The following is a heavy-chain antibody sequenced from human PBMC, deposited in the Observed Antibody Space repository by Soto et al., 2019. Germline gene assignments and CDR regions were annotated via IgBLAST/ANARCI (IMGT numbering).Heavy chain of an antibody. V-gene: IGHV3-23*01. CDR3: AFNVSLRLY. D-gene: IGHD6-6*01. J-gene: IGHJ4*02. CDR1: GFTFINYA. Sequence: EVQLLESGGGLVQPGGSLRLSCAASGFTFINYAMNWVRQAPGKGLEWVSGLTKSGDNAHYADSVKGQFTISRDTSKNTLYLQMNSLRDEDTAVYYCAFNVSLRLYWGQGTLVTVSS. CDR2: LTKSGDNA.